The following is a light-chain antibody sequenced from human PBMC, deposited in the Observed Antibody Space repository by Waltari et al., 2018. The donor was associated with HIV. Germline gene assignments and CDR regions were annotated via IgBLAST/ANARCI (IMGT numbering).Light chain of an antibody. CDR3: QQYHGSPLT. J-gene: IGKJ4*01. V-gene: IGKV3-20*01. Sequence: VLTLIPGALPFFPGTRAPLSCRASQTISSNYLAWYQYKPGQAPRLLIYDASMRATAIPARFSGGGSGTDFTLTINRLEPEDFAVYYCQQYHGSPLTFGGGTTVE. CDR2: DAS. CDR1: QTISSNY.